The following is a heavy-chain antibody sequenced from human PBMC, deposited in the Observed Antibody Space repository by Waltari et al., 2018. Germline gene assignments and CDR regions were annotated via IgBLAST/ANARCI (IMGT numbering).Heavy chain of an antibody. CDR1: VFTFRSYW. CDR2: INGDGGST. D-gene: IGHD2-2*01. Sequence: EVQLVESGGGLVQPGGSLRLSCAASVFTFRSYWMHWVRQAPGKGLVWVSRINGDGGSTSYADSVKGRFTISRDNANNTLYLQMNSLRAEDTAVYYCTRTRYCSTTSCQVDWFDPWGQGTLVTVSS. CDR3: TRTRYCSTTSCQVDWFDP. V-gene: IGHV3-74*01. J-gene: IGHJ5*02.